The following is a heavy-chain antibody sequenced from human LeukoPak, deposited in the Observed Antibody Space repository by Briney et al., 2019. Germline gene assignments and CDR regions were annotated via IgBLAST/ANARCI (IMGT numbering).Heavy chain of an antibody. Sequence: SVKVSCKASGGTFSSYAISWVRQAPGQGLEWMGGIIPIFGTANYAQKFQGRVTITADESTSTAYLELSSLRSEDTAVYYCARDPGSSYYYYYMDVWGKGTTVTVSS. D-gene: IGHD1-26*01. J-gene: IGHJ6*03. CDR2: IIPIFGTA. CDR3: ARDPGSSYYYYYMDV. CDR1: GGTFSSYA. V-gene: IGHV1-69*01.